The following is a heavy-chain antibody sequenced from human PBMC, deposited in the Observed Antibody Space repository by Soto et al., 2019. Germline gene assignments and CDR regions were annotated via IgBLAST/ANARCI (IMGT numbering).Heavy chain of an antibody. CDR2: IIPIFGTA. Sequence: SVKVSCKASGGTFSSYAISWVRQAPGQGLEWMGGIIPIFGTANYAQKFQGRVTITADKSTSTAYMELSSLRSEDTAVYYCAGGYCSGGSCYHFYYYYGMDVSG. CDR1: GGTFSSYA. V-gene: IGHV1-69*06. CDR3: AGGYCSGGSCYHFYYYYGMDV. J-gene: IGHJ6*02. D-gene: IGHD2-15*01.